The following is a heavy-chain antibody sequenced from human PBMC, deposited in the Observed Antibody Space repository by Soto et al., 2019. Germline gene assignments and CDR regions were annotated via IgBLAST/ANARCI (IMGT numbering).Heavy chain of an antibody. J-gene: IGHJ6*02. CDR1: GGSFSGYY. V-gene: IGHV4-34*01. CDR2: INHSGST. CDR3: ARVKIVVVPAAILYYYYYGMDV. D-gene: IGHD2-2*02. Sequence: PSETLSLTCAVYGGSFSGYYWSWIRQPPGKGLEWIGEINHSGSTNYNPSLKSRLTISVDTSKTQFSLKLSSVTAADTAVYYCARVKIVVVPAAILYYYYYGMDVWGQGTTVTVSS.